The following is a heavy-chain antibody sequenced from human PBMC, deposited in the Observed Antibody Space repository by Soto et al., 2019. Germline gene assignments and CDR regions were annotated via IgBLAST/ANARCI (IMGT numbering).Heavy chain of an antibody. CDR2: ITRDGYNK. CDR1: GFIFNNYA. J-gene: IGHJ4*02. D-gene: IGHD6-6*01. V-gene: IGHV3-30*04. CDR3: TKSSGGSSSVGMDY. Sequence: GRSLRLSCAVSGFIFNNYALNWVRQAPGKGLEWVASITRDGYNKYYADSVKGRFTISRDNSKNTLSLQMTALRVEDSSVYYCTKSSGGSSSVGMDYWGPGTLVTVSS.